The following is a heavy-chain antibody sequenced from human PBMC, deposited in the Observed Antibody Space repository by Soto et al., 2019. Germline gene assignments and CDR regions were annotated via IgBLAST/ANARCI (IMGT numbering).Heavy chain of an antibody. Sequence: ASVKVSCKASGYTFTGYYMHWVRQAPGQGLEWMGWINPNSGGTNYAQKFQGRVTMTRDTSISTAYMELSRLRSDDTAVYYCARAVVVTHAEYYYYGMDVWGQGNTVTVSS. D-gene: IGHD2-2*01. CDR1: GYTFTGYY. CDR3: ARAVVVTHAEYYYYGMDV. CDR2: INPNSGGT. V-gene: IGHV1-2*02. J-gene: IGHJ6*02.